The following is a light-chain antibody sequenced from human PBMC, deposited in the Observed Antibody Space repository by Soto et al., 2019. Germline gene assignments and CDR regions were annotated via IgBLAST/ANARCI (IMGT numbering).Light chain of an antibody. J-gene: IGKJ2*01. CDR3: QQYYSTPPYT. V-gene: IGKV4-1*01. CDR2: WAS. Sequence: DIVMTQSPDSLAVSLGERATINCKSSQSVLYSSNNKNYLAWYQQKPGQPPKLLIYWASTRESGVPDRFSGSGSGTDFTLPISSLQAEDVAVYYCQQYYSTPPYTFGQGPSWRSN. CDR1: QSVLYSSNNKNY.